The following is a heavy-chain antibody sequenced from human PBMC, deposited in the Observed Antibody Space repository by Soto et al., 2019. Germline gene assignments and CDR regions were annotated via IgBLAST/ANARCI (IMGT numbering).Heavy chain of an antibody. CDR2: ISGGSISSTI. V-gene: IGHV3-48*01. J-gene: IGHJ2*01. Sequence: EVQLVESGGGLIQPGGSLRLSCAASEFTFSSYSMNWVRQAPGKGLEWVSYISGGSISSTIYYADSAKGRFTISRDNAKNSLYLQMNSLRAADTAVYYCATGYFDLWGRGTLVTVSS. CDR1: EFTFSSYS. CDR3: ATGYFDL.